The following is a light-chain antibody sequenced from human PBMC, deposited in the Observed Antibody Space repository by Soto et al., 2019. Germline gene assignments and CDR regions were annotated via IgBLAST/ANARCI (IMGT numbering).Light chain of an antibody. Sequence: IPITRAPFTPSGSVADRVGITCRASQSISTWLAWYQQKPGKAPKLLIYDASSLESGVPSRFSGSGSGTEFTLTISSLQPEDFASYYCQQYNSYSTFGQGTKVDI. J-gene: IGKJ1*01. V-gene: IGKV1-5*01. CDR2: DAS. CDR3: QQYNSYST. CDR1: QSISTW.